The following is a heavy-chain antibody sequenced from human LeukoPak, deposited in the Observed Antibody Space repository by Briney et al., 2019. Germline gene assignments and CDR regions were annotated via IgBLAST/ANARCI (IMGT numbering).Heavy chain of an antibody. Sequence: SETLSLTCTVSGDSVTNHQWSWVRQPPGKGLEWIAYIHHSGSTNYNPSLKNRVTISIDTSKNQFSLRLISVTAADTAVYYCARYPLAFDFWGQGTLATVSS. CDR1: GDSVTNHQ. D-gene: IGHD6-6*01. J-gene: IGHJ4*02. V-gene: IGHV4-59*02. CDR3: ARYPLAFDF. CDR2: IHHSGST.